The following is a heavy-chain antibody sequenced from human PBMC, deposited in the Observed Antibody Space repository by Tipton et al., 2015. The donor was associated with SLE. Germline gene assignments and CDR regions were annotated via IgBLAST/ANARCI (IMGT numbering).Heavy chain of an antibody. J-gene: IGHJ5*02. CDR1: GGSISSSSYY. CDR2: IYYSGST. V-gene: IGHV4-39*07. Sequence: TLSLTCTVSGGSISSSSYYWGWIRQPPGKGLEWIGNIYYSGSTYYNPSLKSRVTISVDTSKNQFSLKLSSVTAADTAVYYCARDGSTGAELEDMAAAANWFDPWGQGTLVTVSS. CDR3: ARDGSTGAELEDMAAAANWFDP. D-gene: IGHD6-13*01.